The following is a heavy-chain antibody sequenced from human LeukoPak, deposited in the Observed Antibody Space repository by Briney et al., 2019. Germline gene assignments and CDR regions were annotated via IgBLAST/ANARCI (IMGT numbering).Heavy chain of an antibody. CDR2: IYSSGST. CDR1: VGSISRGGYY. CDR3: ARDVATTYFDY. J-gene: IGHJ4*02. D-gene: IGHD5-12*01. V-gene: IGHV4-31*03. Sequence: SQTLSLTCTVSVGSISRGGYYWSWIRQHPGKGLEWIGYIYSSGSTYYNPSLKSRVTISVDTSKNQFSLKLSSVTAADTAVYYCARDVATTYFDYWGQGTLVAVSS.